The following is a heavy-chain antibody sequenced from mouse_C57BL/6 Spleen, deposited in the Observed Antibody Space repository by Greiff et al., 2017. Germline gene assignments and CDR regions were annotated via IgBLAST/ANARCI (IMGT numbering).Heavy chain of an antibody. D-gene: IGHD1-1*01. CDR1: GYTFTSYW. J-gene: IGHJ1*03. CDR2: IDPSDSYT. Sequence: QVQLQQPGAELVMPGASVKLSCKASGYTFTSYWMHWVKQRPGQGLEWIGEIDPSDSYTNYNQKFKGKSTLTVDTSSSTAYMQLISLTSEDSAVYYCAFTTVVADWYFDVWGTGATVTVSS. CDR3: AFTTVVADWYFDV. V-gene: IGHV1-69*01.